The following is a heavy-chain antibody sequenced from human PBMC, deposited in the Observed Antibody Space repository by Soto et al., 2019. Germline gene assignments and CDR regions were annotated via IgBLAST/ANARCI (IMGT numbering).Heavy chain of an antibody. D-gene: IGHD2-21*01. CDR2: ISYDGSNK. CDR1: GFTFSSYA. Sequence: QVQLVESGGGVVQPGRSLRLSCAASGFTFSSYAMHWVRQAPGKGLEWVAVISYDGSNKYYADSVKGRFTISRNNSKNTLYLQMNSLRAEDTAVYYCARGSPLLLLAFDYWGQGTLVTVSS. V-gene: IGHV3-30-3*01. J-gene: IGHJ4*02. CDR3: ARGSPLLLLAFDY.